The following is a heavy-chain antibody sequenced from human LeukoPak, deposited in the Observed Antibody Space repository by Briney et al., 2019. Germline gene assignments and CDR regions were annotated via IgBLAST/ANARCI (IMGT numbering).Heavy chain of an antibody. CDR1: GFTFSSSA. CDR2: ISGSGSNT. Sequence: GGSLRLSCAASGFTFSSSAMSWVRQAPGKGLEWVSAISGSGSNTYYADSVKGGFTISRDNSKDTLYLQMNSLRVEDTAVYYCAREGRGSYYFDYWGQGTLVTVSS. J-gene: IGHJ4*02. CDR3: AREGRGSYYFDY. V-gene: IGHV3-23*01. D-gene: IGHD1-26*01.